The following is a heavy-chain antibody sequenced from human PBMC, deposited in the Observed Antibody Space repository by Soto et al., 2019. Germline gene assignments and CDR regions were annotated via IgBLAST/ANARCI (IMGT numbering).Heavy chain of an antibody. Sequence: GGSLSLSCAASGFTFSSYSMNWVRQAPGKGLEWVSYISSSSSTIYYADSVKGRFTISRDNAKNSLYLQMNSLRAEDTAVYYCARIFLSALSYYYYYYMDVWGKGTTVTVSS. CDR3: ARIFLSALSYYYYYYMDV. CDR2: ISSSSSTI. V-gene: IGHV3-48*01. CDR1: GFTFSSYS. J-gene: IGHJ6*03. D-gene: IGHD2-15*01.